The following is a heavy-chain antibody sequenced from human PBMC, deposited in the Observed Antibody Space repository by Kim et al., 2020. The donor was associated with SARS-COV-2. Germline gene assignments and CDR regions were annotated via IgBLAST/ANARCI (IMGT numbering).Heavy chain of an antibody. D-gene: IGHD6-6*01. Sequence: GGSLRLSCAASGFTFSSYAMSWVRQAPGKGLEWVSGISGSIYYAVSVKGRFTISRDNSKNTPCLQMNSLRAEDTAVYYFAKDRKPYSSSSDEFDYWGQGT. CDR1: GFTFSSYA. CDR2: ISGSI. CDR3: AKDRKPYSSSSDEFDY. V-gene: IGHV3-23*01. J-gene: IGHJ4*02.